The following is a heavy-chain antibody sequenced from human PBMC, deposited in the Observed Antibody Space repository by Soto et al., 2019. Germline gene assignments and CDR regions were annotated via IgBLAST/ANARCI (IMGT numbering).Heavy chain of an antibody. J-gene: IGHJ4*02. D-gene: IGHD7-27*01. CDR1: GFTFTSHA. CDR3: ARAPINPKWGVTMFDY. V-gene: IGHV1-3*01. CDR2: INAGNGNT. Sequence: QVHLVQSATEVKRPGASVKVSCQTSGFTFTSHAIQWVRQAPGQRPEWLGWINAGNGNTKYSRRFLGRITITRDTAASTSYMELDSLTSEDTALFYCARAPINPKWGVTMFDYWGQGTLVTVSS.